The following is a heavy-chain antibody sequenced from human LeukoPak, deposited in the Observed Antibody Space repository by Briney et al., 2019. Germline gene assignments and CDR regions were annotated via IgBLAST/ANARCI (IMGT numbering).Heavy chain of an antibody. CDR1: GYTFTSYG. D-gene: IGHD3-3*01. CDR3: ARDNTYYDFWSGYYL. CDR2: ISAYNGNT. J-gene: IGHJ4*02. Sequence: ASVKVSCKASGYTFTSYGISWVRQAPGQGLEWMGWISAYNGNTNYAQKLQGRVTMTTDTSTNTAYMELRSLRSDDTAVYYCARDNTYYDFWSGYYLWGQGTLVTVSS. V-gene: IGHV1-18*01.